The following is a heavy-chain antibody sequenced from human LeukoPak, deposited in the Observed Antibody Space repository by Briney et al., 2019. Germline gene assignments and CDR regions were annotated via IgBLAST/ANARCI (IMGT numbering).Heavy chain of an antibody. CDR1: GFTFDDYG. V-gene: IGHV3-20*04. CDR2: INWNGGST. CDR3: ARAKYYYDSSGYCD. D-gene: IGHD3-22*01. Sequence: GGSLRLSCAASGFTFDDYGMSWVRQAPGKGLEWVSGINWNGGSTGYADSVKGRFTISRDNAKNSLYLQMNSLRAEVTALYYCARAKYYYDSSGYCDWGQGTLVTVSS. J-gene: IGHJ4*02.